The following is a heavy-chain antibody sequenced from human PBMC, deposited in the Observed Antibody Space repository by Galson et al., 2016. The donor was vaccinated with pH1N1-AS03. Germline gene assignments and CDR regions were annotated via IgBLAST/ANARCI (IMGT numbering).Heavy chain of an antibody. CDR3: ASNIKG. Sequence: SLRLSCAASGFNFRGYLMAWVRQSPGRGLELVASVTAGGSDKYYVDSVRGRFTISRDNAKNSRLLHMDSLRAEDTAVYYCASNIKGWGQGTQVTVSS. CDR2: VTAGGSDK. J-gene: IGHJ4*02. CDR1: GFNFRGYL. V-gene: IGHV3-7*01. D-gene: IGHD2/OR15-2a*01.